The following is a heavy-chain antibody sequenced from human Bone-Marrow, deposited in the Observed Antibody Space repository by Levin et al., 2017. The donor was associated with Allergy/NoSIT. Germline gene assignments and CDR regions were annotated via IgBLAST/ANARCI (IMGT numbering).Heavy chain of an antibody. J-gene: IGHJ4*02. CDR3: ARELRAAYCGGDCSFGFDY. V-gene: IGHV1-69*04. CDR2: IIPILGIA. D-gene: IGHD2-21*02. CDR1: GGTFSSYT. Sequence: KISCKASGGTFSSYTISWVRQAPGQGLEWMGRIIPILGIANYAQKFQGRVTITADKSTSTAYMELSSLRSEDTAVYYCARELRAAYCGGDCSFGFDYWGQGTLVTVSS.